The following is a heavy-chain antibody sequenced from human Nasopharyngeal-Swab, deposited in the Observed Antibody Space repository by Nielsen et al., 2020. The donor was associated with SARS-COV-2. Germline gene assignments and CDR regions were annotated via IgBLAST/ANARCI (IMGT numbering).Heavy chain of an antibody. CDR1: GGTFSSYA. CDR3: AGGITGAAFDI. CDR2: IIPILGIA. J-gene: IGHJ3*02. D-gene: IGHD1-14*01. V-gene: IGHV1-69*04. Sequence: SVKVSCKASGGTFSSYAISWVRQAPGQGLEWMGRIIPILGIANYAQKFQGRVTITADKSTSTAYMELSSLRSEDTAVYYCAGGITGAAFDIWGQGTMVTVSS.